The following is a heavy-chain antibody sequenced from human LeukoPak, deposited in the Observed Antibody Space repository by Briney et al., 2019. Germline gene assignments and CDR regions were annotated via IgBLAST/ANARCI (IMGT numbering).Heavy chain of an antibody. CDR3: TKISSPSVPRSYSDF. D-gene: IGHD3-16*02. CDR2: ISNSGSST. V-gene: IGHV3-23*01. Sequence: GGSLRLSCAASGFTFSNYAMSWVRQAPGEGLEWFSGISNSGSSTYYANSVKGRFTISRDNSMSTLFLQMNSLRVEDTALYYCTKISSPSVPRSYSDFWGQGNLVTVSS. CDR1: GFTFSNYA. J-gene: IGHJ4*01.